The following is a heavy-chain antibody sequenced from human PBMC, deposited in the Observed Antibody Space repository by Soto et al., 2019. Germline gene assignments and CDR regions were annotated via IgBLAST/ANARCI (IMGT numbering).Heavy chain of an antibody. D-gene: IGHD3-3*01. Sequence: EVHLMESGGGWVQPGRSLRLSCAASGFTFDNYAMHWVRQAPGKGLEWVSGISWNSGNIGYADSVKGRFTIARDNAKTFLYLEMNSLRAEDTALYYCAKSLKIFGLATTRSGPLDSWGQGALVTVSS. V-gene: IGHV3-9*01. J-gene: IGHJ4*02. CDR1: GFTFDNYA. CDR3: AKSLKIFGLATTRSGPLDS. CDR2: ISWNSGNI.